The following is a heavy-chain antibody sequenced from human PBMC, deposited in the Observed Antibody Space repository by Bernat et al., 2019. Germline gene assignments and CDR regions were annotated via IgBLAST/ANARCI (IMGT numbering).Heavy chain of an antibody. Sequence: QVQLVQSGAEVKKPGASVKVSCKASGYTFTGYYMHWVRQAPGQGLEWMGWINPNSGGTNYAQKFQGWVTMTRDTSISTAYMELSRLRSDDTAVYYCARTVLFAHYYYGMDVWGQGTTVTVSS. CDR1: GYTFTGYY. J-gene: IGHJ6*02. D-gene: IGHD4-17*01. CDR3: ARTVLFAHYYYGMDV. CDR2: INPNSGGT. V-gene: IGHV1-2*04.